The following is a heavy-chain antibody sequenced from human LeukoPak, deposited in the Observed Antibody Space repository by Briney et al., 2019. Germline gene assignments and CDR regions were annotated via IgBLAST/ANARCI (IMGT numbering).Heavy chain of an antibody. CDR1: GFTFSSYA. CDR2: ISGSGGSA. Sequence: PGGSLRLSCAASGFTFSSYAMSWVRQAPGKGLEWVSAISGSGGSAYYADSVKGRFTISRDNSKNTLYLQMISLRAEDTAVYYCAKEKSGYDSPPFDLWGQGTLVTVSS. CDR3: AKEKSGYDSPPFDL. D-gene: IGHD5-12*01. J-gene: IGHJ5*02. V-gene: IGHV3-23*01.